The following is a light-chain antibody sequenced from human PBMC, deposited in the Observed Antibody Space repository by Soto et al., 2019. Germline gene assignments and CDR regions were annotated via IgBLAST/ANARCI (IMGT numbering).Light chain of an antibody. CDR1: QSVRSNS. CDR3: QQYAGSPGFT. V-gene: IGKV3-20*01. Sequence: EIVLTKSPGTLSLSPGERAALSCRASQSVRSNSLAWYQQKPGQAPRLLIYGASSRATGIPDRFSGSGSGTDLTLTISGLEPEDFAVYYCQQYAGSPGFTFGPGTKVDI. CDR2: GAS. J-gene: IGKJ3*01.